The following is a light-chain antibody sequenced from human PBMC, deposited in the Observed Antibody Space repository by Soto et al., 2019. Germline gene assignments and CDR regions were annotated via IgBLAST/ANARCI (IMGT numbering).Light chain of an antibody. CDR3: MRALQTPLT. V-gene: IGKV2-28*01. Sequence: DIVMTQSPLSLPVTPGEPASISCRSSQSLLHSNGYNYLDWYLQKPGQSPQLLIYLGSNRASGVPDRFSGSGSGTDSTLKISRVEAEDVGVYYCMRALQTPLTFGPGTKVDIK. CDR2: LGS. CDR1: QSLLHSNGYNY. J-gene: IGKJ3*01.